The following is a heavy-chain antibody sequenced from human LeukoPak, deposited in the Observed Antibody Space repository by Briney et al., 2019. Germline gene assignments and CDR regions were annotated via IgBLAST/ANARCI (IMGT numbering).Heavy chain of an antibody. J-gene: IGHJ4*02. Sequence: ASVKVSCKASRDSLTNFGIRWVRQAPGQGLEWMGWISTYNVNKNYARKVQGRVTMTTDTSTTTVYMELTNVRSDDTAVYYGAAMDGGTSLPYCGQGTRVTVSS. D-gene: IGHD1-7*01. CDR1: RDSLTNFG. V-gene: IGHV1-18*01. CDR3: AAMDGGTSLPY. CDR2: ISTYNVNK.